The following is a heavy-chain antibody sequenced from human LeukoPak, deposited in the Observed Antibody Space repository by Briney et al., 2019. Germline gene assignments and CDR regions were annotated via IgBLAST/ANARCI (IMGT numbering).Heavy chain of an antibody. CDR2: IYYSGST. CDR1: GGSISSGGYY. Sequence: SETLSLTCTVSGGSISSGGYYWSWIRQHPGKGLEWIGYIYYSGSTYYNPSLKSRVTISVDTPKNQFSLKLSSVTAADTAVYYCASAIYDILTGYYVDYWGQGTLVTVSS. D-gene: IGHD3-9*01. V-gene: IGHV4-31*03. J-gene: IGHJ4*02. CDR3: ASAIYDILTGYYVDY.